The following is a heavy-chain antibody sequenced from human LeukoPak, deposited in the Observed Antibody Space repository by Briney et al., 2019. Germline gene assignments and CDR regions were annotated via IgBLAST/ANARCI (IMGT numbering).Heavy chain of an antibody. V-gene: IGHV1-69*04. CDR2: IIPILGIA. Sequence: GASVKVSCKASGGTFSSYAISWVRQAPGQGREWMGRIIPILGIANYAQKFQGRVTITADTSTSTAYMELSSLRSEDTAVYYCARGWGIAAAGNDYWGQGTLVTVSS. J-gene: IGHJ4*02. CDR3: ARGWGIAAAGNDY. D-gene: IGHD6-13*01. CDR1: GGTFSSYA.